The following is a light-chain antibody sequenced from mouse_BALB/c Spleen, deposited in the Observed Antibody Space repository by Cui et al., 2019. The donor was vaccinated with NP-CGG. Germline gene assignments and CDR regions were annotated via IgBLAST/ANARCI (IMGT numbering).Light chain of an antibody. CDR3: ALWYSNHWV. CDR2: GTN. Sequence: HAFVTGDSALTTSPGETVTLTCRSSTGAVTTSNYANWVQEKPNHLFTGLIGGTNNRAPGIPARFSGSLIGDKAVLTITGAQTEDEAIYFCALWYSNHWVFGGGTKLTVL. J-gene: IGLJ1*01. CDR1: TGAVTTSNY. V-gene: IGLV1*01.